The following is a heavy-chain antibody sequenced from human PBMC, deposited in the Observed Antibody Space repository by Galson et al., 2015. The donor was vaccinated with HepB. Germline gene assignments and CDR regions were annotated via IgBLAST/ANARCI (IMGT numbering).Heavy chain of an antibody. CDR1: GFTFSSYG. CDR3: ARKRRPYCGGDCYLDY. D-gene: IGHD2-21*02. V-gene: IGHV3-33*08. Sequence: SLRLSCAASGFTFSSYGMHGVRQAPGKGLEWVAVIWYDGSNKYYADSVKGRFTISRDNSKNTLYLQMNSLRAEDTAVYYCARKRRPYCGGDCYLDYWGQGTLVTVSS. CDR2: IWYDGSNK. J-gene: IGHJ4*02.